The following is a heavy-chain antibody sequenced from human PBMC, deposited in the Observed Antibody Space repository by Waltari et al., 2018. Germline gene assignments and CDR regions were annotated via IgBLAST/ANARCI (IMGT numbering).Heavy chain of an antibody. V-gene: IGHV3-20*04. CDR2: INWSGGGT. CDR3: AKGFEDLLPFDH. Sequence: EVQLVESGGGAVRPGGSLGRSCEASGFRFDAYGMYWVRQGQGKGLEWVARINWSGGGTSYADSVKGRFTISRDSSKNTIYLQMNSLRVEDTALYYCAKGFEDLLPFDHWGQGTQVTVSS. CDR1: GFRFDAYG. D-gene: IGHD2-21*01. J-gene: IGHJ4*02.